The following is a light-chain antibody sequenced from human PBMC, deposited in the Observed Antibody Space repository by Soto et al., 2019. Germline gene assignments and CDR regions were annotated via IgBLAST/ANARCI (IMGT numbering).Light chain of an antibody. CDR1: SSNIGAGYD. CDR3: QSYDSSLSGYVV. Sequence: QAVVTQPPSVSGAPGQRVTISCTGSSSNIGAGYDVHWYQQLPGTAPKLLIYVNSNRPSGVPDRFSGSKSGTSASLAITGLQAEDEADYSCQSYDSSLSGYVVFGGGTKLTVL. CDR2: VNS. J-gene: IGLJ2*01. V-gene: IGLV1-40*01.